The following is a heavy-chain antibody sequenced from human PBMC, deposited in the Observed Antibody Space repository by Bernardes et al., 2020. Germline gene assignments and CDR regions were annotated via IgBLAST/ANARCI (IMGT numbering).Heavy chain of an antibody. Sequence: ASVKVSCKTSGYTFTTYGLSWVRQAPGEGFEWIGWISPYNGHTNYAQKLQGRVTVTTHTSTTTAYMELRNLRSDDTAVYYCARDWATSGSSPGGYWGQGTLVTVSS. CDR2: ISPYNGHT. CDR1: GYTFTTYG. D-gene: IGHD1-26*01. V-gene: IGHV1-18*01. CDR3: ARDWATSGSSPGGY. J-gene: IGHJ4*02.